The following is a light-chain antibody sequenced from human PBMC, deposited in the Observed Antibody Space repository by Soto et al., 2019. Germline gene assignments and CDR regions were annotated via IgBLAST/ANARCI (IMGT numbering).Light chain of an antibody. J-gene: IGLJ3*02. CDR3: SSYTSTRTL. V-gene: IGLV2-14*01. Sequence: QSVLTQPASVSGSPGQSITISCTGTSSDVGGYNYVSWYRQHPGRAPKLMIYDVSNRPSGVSNRFSGSKSGNTASLTISGLLPEDEADYYCSSYTSTRTLFGGGTKVTVL. CDR1: SSDVGGYNY. CDR2: DVS.